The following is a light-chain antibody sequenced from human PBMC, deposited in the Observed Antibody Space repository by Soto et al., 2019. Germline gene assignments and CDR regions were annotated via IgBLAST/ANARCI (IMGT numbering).Light chain of an antibody. CDR3: QQYHTYST. CDR1: QTIDSW. J-gene: IGKJ1*01. Sequence: DIQMTQSPSTLSASVVDRVTITFRASQTIDSWLAWYQQRPGKPPNLLIYKASTLASGVPSRFSGSGSGTEFTLTINSLQPDDFATYYCQQYHTYSTFGQGTKVDIK. CDR2: KAS. V-gene: IGKV1-5*03.